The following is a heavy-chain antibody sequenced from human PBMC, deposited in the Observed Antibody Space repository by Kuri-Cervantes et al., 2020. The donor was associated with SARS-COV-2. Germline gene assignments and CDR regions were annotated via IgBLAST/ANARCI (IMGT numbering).Heavy chain of an antibody. D-gene: IGHD3-3*01. J-gene: IGHJ6*01. CDR2: IYYSGST. Sequence: SETLSLTCTVSGGSISSSSYYWGWIRQPPGKGLEWIGSIYYSGSTYYNPSLKSRVTISVDTSKNQFSLKLSSVTAADTAVYYCARGQSYDFWSGYYALWYYYYGMDVWGQGNTVNCSS. CDR3: ARGQSYDFWSGYYALWYYYYGMDV. CDR1: GGSISSSSYY. V-gene: IGHV4-39*01.